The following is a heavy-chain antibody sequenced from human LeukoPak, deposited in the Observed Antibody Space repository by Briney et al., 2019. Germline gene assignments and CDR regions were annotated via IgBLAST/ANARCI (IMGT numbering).Heavy chain of an antibody. D-gene: IGHD2/OR15-2a*01. V-gene: IGHV3-74*01. J-gene: IGHJ4*02. CDR1: GNYW. Sequence: GGSPRLSCAASGNYWMHWVRQAPGKGLVWVSHINSDGSWTSYADSVKGRFTISKDNAKNTVYLQMNNLRAEDTAVYYCVSFYEAYWGRGTLVTVSS. CDR3: VSFYEAY. CDR2: INSDGSWT.